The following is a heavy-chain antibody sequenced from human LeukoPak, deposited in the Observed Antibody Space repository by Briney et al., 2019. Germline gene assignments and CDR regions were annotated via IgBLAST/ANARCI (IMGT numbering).Heavy chain of an antibody. D-gene: IGHD5-18*01. CDR1: GGSISSGGYY. CDR3: ARLGGYSYGYPTH. J-gene: IGHJ4*02. Sequence: PSETLSLTCTVSGGSISSGGYYWSWIRQPAGKGLEWIGRFYTSGSTNYSPSLKSRVTISVDTSKNQFSLELSSVTAADTAVYYCARLGGYSYGYPTHWGQGTLVTVSS. CDR2: FYTSGST. V-gene: IGHV4-61*02.